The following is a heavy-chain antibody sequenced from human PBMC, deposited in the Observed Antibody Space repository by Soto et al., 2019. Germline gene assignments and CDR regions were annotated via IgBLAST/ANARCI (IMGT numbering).Heavy chain of an antibody. D-gene: IGHD3-22*01. CDR1: GGSISSGGYY. V-gene: IGHV4-31*03. Sequence: LSLTCTVSGGSISSGGYYWSWIRQHPGKGLEWIGYIYYSGSTYYNPSLKSRVTISVDTSKNQFSLKLSSVTAADTAVYYCARDQKEDYDSSGTEPRYGMDVWGQGTTVTVSS. CDR3: ARDQKEDYDSSGTEPRYGMDV. CDR2: IYYSGST. J-gene: IGHJ6*02.